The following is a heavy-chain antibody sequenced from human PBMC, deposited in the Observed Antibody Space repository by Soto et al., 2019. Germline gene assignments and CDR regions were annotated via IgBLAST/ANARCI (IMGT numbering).Heavy chain of an antibody. CDR2: IYYSGST. V-gene: IGHV4-61*01. D-gene: IGHD2-2*01. Sequence: SETLSLTCTVSGGSVSSGSYYWSWIRQPPGKGLEWIGYIYYSGSTNYNPSLKSRVTISVDTSKNQFSLKLSSVTAADTAVYYCARVAVVPAAIDYWGQGTLVTVSS. J-gene: IGHJ4*02. CDR3: ARVAVVPAAIDY. CDR1: GGSVSSGSYY.